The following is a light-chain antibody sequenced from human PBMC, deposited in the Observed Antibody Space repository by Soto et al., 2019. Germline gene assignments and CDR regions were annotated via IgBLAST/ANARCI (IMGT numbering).Light chain of an antibody. CDR1: SSDVGGYDS. CDR2: EVT. Sequence: QSVLTQPRSVSGSPGQSVTISCTGTSSDVGGYDSVSWYQQHPGKAPKLMIYEVTNRPSGVSDRFSGSKSGNTASLTISGLQAEDEADYYCSSKRDSSTLFVFGTGTKVTVL. V-gene: IGLV2-14*01. CDR3: SSKRDSSTLFV. J-gene: IGLJ1*01.